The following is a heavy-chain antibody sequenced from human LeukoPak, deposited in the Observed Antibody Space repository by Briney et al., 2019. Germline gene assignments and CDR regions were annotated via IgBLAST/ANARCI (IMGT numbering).Heavy chain of an antibody. CDR2: ISGSGSTI. D-gene: IGHD6-13*01. J-gene: IGHJ4*02. CDR3: ARRQHFDY. V-gene: IGHV3-48*03. CDR1: GFTFSSYE. Sequence: GGSLRLSCAASGFTFSSYEMNWVRQAPGKGLEWASYISGSGSTIYYADSVKGRFTISRDNAKNSLYLQMTSLRAEDTAVYYCARRQHFDYWGQGTLVTVSS.